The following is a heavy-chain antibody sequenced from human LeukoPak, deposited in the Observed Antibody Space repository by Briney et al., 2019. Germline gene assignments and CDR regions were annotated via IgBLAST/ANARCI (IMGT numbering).Heavy chain of an antibody. CDR3: AKGLYSVIYDGFDS. Sequence: XCAASGFTFRRYDMXWVRQAPGKGLEGVSVISGGGGSTYYADSVKGRFTISRDNSKNTVYLQMNSLRAEDTAVYYCAKGLYSVIYDGFDSWGQGALVTVSS. V-gene: IGHV3-23*01. CDR1: GFTFRRYD. D-gene: IGHD1-26*01. J-gene: IGHJ4*02. CDR2: ISGGGGST.